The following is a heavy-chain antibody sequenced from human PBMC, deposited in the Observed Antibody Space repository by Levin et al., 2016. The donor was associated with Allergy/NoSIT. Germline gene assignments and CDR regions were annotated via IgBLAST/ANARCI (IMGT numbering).Heavy chain of an antibody. CDR3: AKDISAAGAY. V-gene: IGHV3-9*01. Sequence: SLKISCAASGFTFDDYAMHWVRQAPGKGLEWVSGISWNSGSIGYADSVKGRFTISRDNAKNSLYLQMNSLRAEDTALYYCAKDISAAGAYWGQGTLVTVSS. CDR2: ISWNSGSI. CDR1: GFTFDDYA. J-gene: IGHJ4*02. D-gene: IGHD6-13*01.